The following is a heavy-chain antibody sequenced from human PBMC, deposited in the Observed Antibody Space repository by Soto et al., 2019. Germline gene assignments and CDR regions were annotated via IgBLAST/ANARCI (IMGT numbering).Heavy chain of an antibody. V-gene: IGHV4-34*01. J-gene: IGHJ1*01. CDR2: INHSGST. CDR1: GGSFSGYY. D-gene: IGHD3-16*02. Sequence: QVQLQQWGAGLLKPSETLSLTCAVYGGSFSGYYWSWIRQPPGKGLEWIGEINHSGSTNYNPSLKSRVTKSVDTSKKQFSLKLSSVTAADTAVYYCARSAGGDYVWGSYRYTPAEYFQHWGQGTLVTVSS. CDR3: ARSAGGDYVWGSYRYTPAEYFQH.